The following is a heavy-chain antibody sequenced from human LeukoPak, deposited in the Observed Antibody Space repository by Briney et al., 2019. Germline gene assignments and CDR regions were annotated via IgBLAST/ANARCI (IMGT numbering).Heavy chain of an antibody. V-gene: IGHV4-39*01. D-gene: IGHD3-10*01. CDR1: GGSISSSSYY. Sequence: SETLSLTCTVSGGSISSSSYYWGWIRQPPGKGLEWIGSIYYSGSTYYNPSLKSRVTISVDTSKNQFSLKLSSVTAADAAVYYCARSLYGSGTHSNYWGQGTLVTVSS. J-gene: IGHJ4*02. CDR2: IYYSGST. CDR3: ARSLYGSGTHSNY.